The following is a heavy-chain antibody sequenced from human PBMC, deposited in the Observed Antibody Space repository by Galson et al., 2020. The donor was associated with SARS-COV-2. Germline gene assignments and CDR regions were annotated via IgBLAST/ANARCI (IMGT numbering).Heavy chain of an antibody. V-gene: IGHV3-48*01. CDR1: GFTFSSYS. J-gene: IGHJ6*02. CDR2: ISSNSSTI. Sequence: GGSLRLSCAASGFTFSSYSMNWVRQAPGKGLEWVSYISSNSSTIYYADSVKGRFTISRDNAKNSLYLQMNSLRAEDTAVYYCARAGGDYYYYGMDVWGQGTTVTVSS. CDR3: ARAGGDYYYYGMDV. D-gene: IGHD1-26*01.